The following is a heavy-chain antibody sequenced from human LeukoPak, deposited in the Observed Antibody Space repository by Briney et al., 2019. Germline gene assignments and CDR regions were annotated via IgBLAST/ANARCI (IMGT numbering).Heavy chain of an antibody. V-gene: IGHV3-48*02. J-gene: IGHJ3*02. CDR2: ISSSSRTT. D-gene: IGHD4-17*01. Sequence: PGGSLRLSCAASGFIFSRFNMNWVRQAPGKGLEWVSYISSSSRTTYYADSVKGRFTISRDNAKNSLFLQMNSLRDEDTAVYYCAGDKDYGFDIWGQGTMVTVSS. CDR1: GFIFSRFN. CDR3: AGDKDYGFDI.